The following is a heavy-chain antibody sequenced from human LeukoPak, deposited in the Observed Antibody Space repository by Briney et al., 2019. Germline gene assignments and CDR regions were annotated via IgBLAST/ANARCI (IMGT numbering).Heavy chain of an antibody. CDR1: GFSCSSYR. CDR2: VSNSGDYI. V-gene: IGHV3-21*01. CDR3: AELGVTMIGGV. D-gene: IGHD3-10*02. J-gene: IGHJ6*04. Sequence: GGSLRLSCAASGFSCSSYRMNWVRQAPGKGLEWVSSVSNSGDYIHYADSVKGRFTISRDNSKNSLYLQMNSLRAEDTAVYYCAELGVTMIGGVWGKGTTVTISS.